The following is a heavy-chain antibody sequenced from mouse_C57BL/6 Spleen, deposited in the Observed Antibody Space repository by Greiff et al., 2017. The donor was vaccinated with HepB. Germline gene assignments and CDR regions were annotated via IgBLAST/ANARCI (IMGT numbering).Heavy chain of an antibody. V-gene: IGHV1-4*01. CDR1: GYTFTSYT. J-gene: IGHJ3*01. Sequence: VHLVESGAELARPGASVKMSCKASGYTFTSYTMHWVKQRPGQGLEWIGYINPSSGYTKYNQKFKDKATLTADKSSSTAYMQLSSLTSEDSAVYYCANLLRFAYWGQGTLVTVSA. D-gene: IGHD2-1*01. CDR2: INPSSGYT. CDR3: ANLLRFAY.